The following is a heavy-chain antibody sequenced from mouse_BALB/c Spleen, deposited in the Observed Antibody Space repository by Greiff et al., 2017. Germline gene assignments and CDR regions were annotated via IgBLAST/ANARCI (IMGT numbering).Heavy chain of an antibody. D-gene: IGHD4-1*01. CDR2: IYPGGGYT. J-gene: IGHJ2*01. Sequence: QVQLQQSGDDLVKPGASMKISCKASGYTFTNYWLGWVKQRPGHGLEWIGDIYPGGGYTNYNEKFKGKATLTADTSSSTAYMQLSSLTSEDSAVYFCARDGTHFDYWGQGTTLTVSS. CDR1: GYTFTNYW. CDR3: ARDGTHFDY. V-gene: IGHV1-63*02.